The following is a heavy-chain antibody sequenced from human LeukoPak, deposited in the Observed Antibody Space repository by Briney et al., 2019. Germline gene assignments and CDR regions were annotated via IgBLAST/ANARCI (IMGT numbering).Heavy chain of an antibody. CDR2: ISSSSSYI. V-gene: IGHV3-21*01. CDR3: ARSPLGFWFGELLPPPANWFDP. J-gene: IGHJ5*02. Sequence: GGSLRLSCAASGFTFSSYSINWVRQAPGKGLEWVSSISSSSSYIYHADSVKGRFTISRDNAKNSLYLQMNSLRAEDTAVYYCARSPLGFWFGELLPPPANWFDPWGQGTLATVSS. CDR1: GFTFSSYS. D-gene: IGHD3-10*01.